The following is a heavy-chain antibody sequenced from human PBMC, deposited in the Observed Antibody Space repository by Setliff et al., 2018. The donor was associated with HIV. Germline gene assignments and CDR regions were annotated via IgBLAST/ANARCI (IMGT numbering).Heavy chain of an antibody. J-gene: IGHJ6*03. Sequence: SETLSLTCTVSGGSITTYYWSWIRQPAGKGLEWIGHIYPTGSTDYNPALKSRGTMSIDTSKNQXSLKLRSVTAADTALYYCARIXFWXXTGIYYYNXMD. D-gene: IGHD3-16*01. CDR1: GGSITTYY. CDR3: ARIXFWXXTGIYYYNXMD. V-gene: IGHV4-4*07. CDR2: IYPTGST.